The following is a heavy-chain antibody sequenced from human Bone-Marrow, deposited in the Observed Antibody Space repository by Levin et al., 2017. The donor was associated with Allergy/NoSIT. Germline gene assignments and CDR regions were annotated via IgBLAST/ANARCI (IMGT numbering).Heavy chain of an antibody. V-gene: IGHV3-33*01. CDR1: GFTFSSYG. D-gene: IGHD4-17*01. J-gene: IGHJ5*02. Sequence: PGESLKISCAASGFTFSSYGMHWVRQAPGKGLEWVAVIWYDGSNKYYADSVKGRFTISRDNSKNTLYLQMNSLRAEDTAVYYCARDTPHGGGTVTTGGFDPWGQGTLVTVSS. CDR3: ARDTPHGGGTVTTGGFDP. CDR2: IWYDGSNK.